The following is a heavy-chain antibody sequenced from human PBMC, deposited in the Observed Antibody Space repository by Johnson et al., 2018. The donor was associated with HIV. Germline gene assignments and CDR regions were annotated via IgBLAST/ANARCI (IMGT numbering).Heavy chain of an antibody. CDR3: AKGLRRITMIVVA. Sequence: VQLLESGGGLMQPGGSLRLSCAASGFTVSSNYMSWVRQAPGKGLEWVSVIYSGGSTYYADSVKGRFTISRDNSKNTLYLQMNSLRTEDTALYYCAKGLRRITMIVVAWGQGTMVTVSS. J-gene: IGHJ3*01. V-gene: IGHV3-53*01. D-gene: IGHD3-22*01. CDR2: IYSGGST. CDR1: GFTVSSNY.